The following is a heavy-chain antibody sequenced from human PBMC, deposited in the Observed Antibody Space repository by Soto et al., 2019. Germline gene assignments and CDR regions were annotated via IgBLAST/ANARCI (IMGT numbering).Heavy chain of an antibody. CDR2: ISYDGSNK. Sequence: LRLSCAASGFTFSSYAMHWVRQAPGKGLEWVAVISYDGSNKYYADSVKGRFTISRDNSKNTLYLQMNSLRAEDTAVYYCASGLGYCSSTSCSPMDVWGQGTTVTVSS. D-gene: IGHD2-2*01. CDR3: ASGLGYCSSTSCSPMDV. J-gene: IGHJ6*02. CDR1: GFTFSSYA. V-gene: IGHV3-30-3*01.